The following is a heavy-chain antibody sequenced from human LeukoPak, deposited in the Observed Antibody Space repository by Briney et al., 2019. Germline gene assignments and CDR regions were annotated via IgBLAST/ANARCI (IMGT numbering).Heavy chain of an antibody. Sequence: GGSLRLSCAASGFTFSSYAMSWVRQAPGKGLEWVSAISGSGGSTYYADSVKGRFTISRDNSKNTLYLQMNSLRAEDTAVYYCAKDAPDIVVVVAAGYYFDYWGQGTLVPVSS. D-gene: IGHD2-15*01. CDR1: GFTFSSYA. J-gene: IGHJ4*02. CDR3: AKDAPDIVVVVAAGYYFDY. CDR2: ISGSGGST. V-gene: IGHV3-23*01.